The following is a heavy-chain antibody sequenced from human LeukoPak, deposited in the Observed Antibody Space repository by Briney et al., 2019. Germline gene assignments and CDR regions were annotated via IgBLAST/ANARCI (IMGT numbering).Heavy chain of an antibody. Sequence: GGSLRLSCAASGFTFSSYSMNWVRQAPGKGLEWVSSISSSSSYIYYADSVKVRFTTSRDNAKNSLYLQMNSLRAEDTAVYYCARGEGWFDPWGQGTLVTVSS. J-gene: IGHJ5*02. CDR1: GFTFSSYS. CDR3: ARGEGWFDP. CDR2: ISSSSSYI. V-gene: IGHV3-21*01.